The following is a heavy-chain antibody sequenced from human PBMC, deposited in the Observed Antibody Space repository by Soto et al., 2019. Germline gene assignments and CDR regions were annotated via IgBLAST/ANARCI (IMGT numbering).Heavy chain of an antibody. CDR1: GGSISSGGYS. J-gene: IGHJ4*02. V-gene: IGHV4-30-2*01. D-gene: IGHD2-21*01. Sequence: QLQLQESGSGLEKPSQTLSLTCAVSGGSISSGGYSWSWIRQPPGKGLECIGYIYHSGSTYYNPSLKSRVTISVDRSKNQFSLKLSSVTAADTAVYYCARGPPLLWWSQGTLVTVSS. CDR2: IYHSGST. CDR3: ARGPPLLW.